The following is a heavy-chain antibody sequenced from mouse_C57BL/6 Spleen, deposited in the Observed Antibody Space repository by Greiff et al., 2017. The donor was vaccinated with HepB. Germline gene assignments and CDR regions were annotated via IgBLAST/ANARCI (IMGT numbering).Heavy chain of an antibody. J-gene: IGHJ2*01. V-gene: IGHV1-69*01. CDR3: ARGRLRPLYYFDY. D-gene: IGHD2-4*01. Sequence: VKLQQPGAELVMPGASVKLSCKASGYTFTSYWMHWVKQRPGQGLEWIGEIDPSDSYTNYNQKFKGKSTLTVDKSSSTAYMQLSSLTSEDSAVYYCARGRLRPLYYFDYWGQGTTLTVSS. CDR1: GYTFTSYW. CDR2: IDPSDSYT.